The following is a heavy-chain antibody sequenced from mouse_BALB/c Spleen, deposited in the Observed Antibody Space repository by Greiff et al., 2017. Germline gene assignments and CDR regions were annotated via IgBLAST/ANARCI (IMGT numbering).Heavy chain of an antibody. V-gene: IGHV1-14*01. J-gene: IGHJ3*01. CDR1: GYTFTSYV. CDR3: ASSLSTMITTWFAY. CDR2: VNPYNDGT. D-gene: IGHD2-4*01. Sequence: EVQLVESGPELVKPGASVKMSCKASGYTFTSYVMHWVKQKPGQGLEWIGYVNPYNDGTKYNEKFKGKATLTSDKSSSTAYMELSSLTSEDSAVYYCASSLSTMITTWFAYWGQGTLVTVSA.